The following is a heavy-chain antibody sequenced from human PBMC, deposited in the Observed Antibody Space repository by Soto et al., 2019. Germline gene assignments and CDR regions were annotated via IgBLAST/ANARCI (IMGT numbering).Heavy chain of an antibody. J-gene: IGHJ4*02. V-gene: IGHV4-31*03. CDR2: IYSSRTT. CDR3: ASRRDGYNFGY. D-gene: IGHD5-12*01. CDR1: GGSISSSGYY. Sequence: QVQLQESGPGLVKPSQTLSLTCTVSGGSISSSGYYWSWIRQHPGKGLEWIGYIYSSRTTYYNPSLESGVTISVDTSKNAFTLKLSSVTAADTAVYYWASRRDGYNFGYWGQGTLVTVSS.